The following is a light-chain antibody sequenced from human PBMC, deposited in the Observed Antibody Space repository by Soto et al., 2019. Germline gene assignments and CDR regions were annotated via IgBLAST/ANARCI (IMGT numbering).Light chain of an antibody. Sequence: QSVLTQPRSVSGSPGQSVTISCTGTSSDVGGYNYVSWYQQHPGKAPKLMIYDVSKRPSGVPDRFSGSKSGNTASLTISGLQGEDEADYYCCSYAGSYVVFGGGTQLTVL. CDR3: CSYAGSYVV. CDR1: SSDVGGYNY. V-gene: IGLV2-11*01. CDR2: DVS. J-gene: IGLJ2*01.